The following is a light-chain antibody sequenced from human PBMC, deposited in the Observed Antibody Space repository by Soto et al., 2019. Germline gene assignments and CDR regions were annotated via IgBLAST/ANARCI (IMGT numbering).Light chain of an antibody. J-gene: IGKJ2*01. CDR2: ASY. CDR1: QSISSH. CDR3: QHSYITPRYT. Sequence: DIQITQSPSSLSASVGDRVTITCRASQSISSHLNWYQHKLGRPPRLLIFASYILEGGVPSRFSGSGSDTYFTLTIDSLQPEDVATYYCQHSYITPRYTFGQGTKVEI. V-gene: IGKV1-39*01.